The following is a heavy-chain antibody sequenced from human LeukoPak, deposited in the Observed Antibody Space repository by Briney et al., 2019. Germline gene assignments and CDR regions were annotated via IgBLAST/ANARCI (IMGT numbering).Heavy chain of an antibody. V-gene: IGHV4-59*11. J-gene: IGHJ4*02. CDR1: GGSISSHY. CDR2: IYYSGST. CDR3: ARDRYSSGPFDY. D-gene: IGHD3-22*01. Sequence: SETLSLTCTVSGGSISSHYWSWIRQPPAKGLEWIGYIYYSGSTNYNPSLKSRVTISVDTSKNQFSLKLSSVTAADTAVYYCARDRYSSGPFDYWGQGTLVTVSS.